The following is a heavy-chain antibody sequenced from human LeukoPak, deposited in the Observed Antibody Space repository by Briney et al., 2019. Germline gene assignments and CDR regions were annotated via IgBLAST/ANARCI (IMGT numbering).Heavy chain of an antibody. Sequence: PSETLSLTCTVSGGSISSYYWSWIRQPPGKGLEWIGYIYYSGSTNYNPSLKSRVTISVDTSKNQFSLKLSSVTAADTAVYYCARVGLLGATTAPFDYWGQGTLVTVSS. CDR2: IYYSGST. CDR1: GGSISSYY. J-gene: IGHJ4*02. CDR3: ARVGLLGATTAPFDY. D-gene: IGHD1-26*01. V-gene: IGHV4-59*01.